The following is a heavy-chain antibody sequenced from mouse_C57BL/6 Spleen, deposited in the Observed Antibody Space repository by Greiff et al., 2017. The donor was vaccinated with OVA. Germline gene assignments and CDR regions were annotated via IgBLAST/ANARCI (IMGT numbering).Heavy chain of an antibody. CDR3: ARGEFLLLRTRYFDV. J-gene: IGHJ1*03. CDR1: GFTFSDYG. Sequence: DVHLVESGGGLVKPGGSLKLSCAASGFTFSDYGMHWVRQAPEKGLEWVAYISSGSSTIYYADTVKGRFTISRDNAKNTLFLQMTSLRSEDTAMYYCARGEFLLLRTRYFDVWGTGTTVTVSS. D-gene: IGHD1-1*01. V-gene: IGHV5-17*01. CDR2: ISSGSSTI.